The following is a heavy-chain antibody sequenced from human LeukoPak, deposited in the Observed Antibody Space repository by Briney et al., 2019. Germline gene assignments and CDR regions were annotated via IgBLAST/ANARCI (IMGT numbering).Heavy chain of an antibody. Sequence: GGTLRLSCAASGFTFSSYGMSWVRQAPGKGREWVSVISGSGGSTYYADSVKGRFTISRDNSKNTLYLQMQSLRAEDTAVHYCAKDGGLQYFDWLLGDAFDIWGQGTMVTVSS. CDR2: ISGSGGST. V-gene: IGHV3-23*01. J-gene: IGHJ3*02. CDR1: GFTFSSYG. CDR3: AKDGGLQYFDWLLGDAFDI. D-gene: IGHD3-9*01.